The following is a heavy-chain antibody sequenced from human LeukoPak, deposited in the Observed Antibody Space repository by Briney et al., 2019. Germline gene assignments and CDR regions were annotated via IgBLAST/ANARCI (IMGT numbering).Heavy chain of an antibody. CDR3: TTDPHFRSSSWYSWSYYYYMDV. Sequence: GGSLRLSCAVSGFTFSGYSMSWVRQAPGKGLEWVGRIKSKTDGGTTDYAAPVKGRFTISRDDSKNTLYLQMNSLKTEDTAVYYCTTDPHFRSSSWYSWSYYYYMDVWGKGTTVTVSS. D-gene: IGHD6-13*01. CDR2: IKSKTDGGTT. J-gene: IGHJ6*03. V-gene: IGHV3-15*01. CDR1: GFTFSGYS.